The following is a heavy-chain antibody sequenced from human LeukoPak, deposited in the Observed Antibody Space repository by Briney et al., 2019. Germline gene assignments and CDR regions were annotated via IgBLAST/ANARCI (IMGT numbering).Heavy chain of an antibody. CDR2: IIPIFGTA. V-gene: IGHV1-69*13. CDR3: ARRVGATMVN. D-gene: IGHD1-26*01. Sequence: ASVKVSCKASGYTFTSYDISWVRQAPGQGLEWMGGIIPIFGTANYAQKFQGRVTITADESTTTAYMELSSLRSEDTAVYYCARRVGATMVNWGQGTLVTVSS. J-gene: IGHJ4*02. CDR1: GYTFTSYD.